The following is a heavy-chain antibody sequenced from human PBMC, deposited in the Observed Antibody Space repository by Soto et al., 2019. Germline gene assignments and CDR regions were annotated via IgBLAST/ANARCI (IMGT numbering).Heavy chain of an antibody. V-gene: IGHV3-23*01. D-gene: IGHD3-22*01. Sequence: EVKLLESGGGLVQPGGSLRPSCAASGFTFRTYPMIGVPQAPRKGLEWVSGISGSGTATYYTDSVKGRFTVSRDNSKDTVFLQMNTLRVEDTAVYYCAKTRLYDNNDYHRDGFDVWGPGTVVTVS. J-gene: IGHJ3*01. CDR3: AKTRLYDNNDYHRDGFDV. CDR1: GFTFRTYP. CDR2: ISGSGTAT.